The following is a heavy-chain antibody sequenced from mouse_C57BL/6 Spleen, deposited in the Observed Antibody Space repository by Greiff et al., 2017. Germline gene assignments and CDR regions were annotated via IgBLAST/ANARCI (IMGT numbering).Heavy chain of an antibody. Sequence: LVESDAELVKPGASVKISCKVSGYTFTDHTIHWMKQRPEQGLEWIGYIYPRDGSTKYNEKFKGKATLTADKSSSTAYMQLNSLTSEDSAVYFCARSVIYDGYYDYAMDYWGQGTSVTVSS. CDR3: ARSVIYDGYYDYAMDY. V-gene: IGHV1-78*01. CDR2: IYPRDGST. CDR1: GYTFTDHT. D-gene: IGHD2-3*01. J-gene: IGHJ4*01.